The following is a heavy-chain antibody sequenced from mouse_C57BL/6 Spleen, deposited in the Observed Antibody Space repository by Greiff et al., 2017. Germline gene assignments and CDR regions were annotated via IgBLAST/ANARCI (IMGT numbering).Heavy chain of an antibody. CDR2: IWRGGST. CDR3: AKKSNFSYWYFDV. D-gene: IGHD2-5*01. CDR1: GFSLTSYG. J-gene: IGHJ1*03. V-gene: IGHV2-5*01. Sequence: VQLVESGPGLVQPSQSLSITCTVSGFSLTSYGVHWVRQSPGKGLEWLGVIWRGGSTDYNAAFMSRLSITKDNSKSQVFFKMNSLQADDTAIYYCAKKSNFSYWYFDVWGTGTTVTVSS.